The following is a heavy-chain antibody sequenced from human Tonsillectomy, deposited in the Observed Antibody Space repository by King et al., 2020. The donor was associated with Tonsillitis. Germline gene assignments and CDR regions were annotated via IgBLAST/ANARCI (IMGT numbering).Heavy chain of an antibody. Sequence: VQLQESGPGLVKPSQTLSLTCTVSGGSISSGGYYWSWIRQPPGKGLEWIGYIYYSGSPSFNPSLKNRVTISVDTSKNQFSLRLSSVTAADTAVYFCARWKVRGVIITDVDPWGQGTLVTVSS. J-gene: IGHJ5*02. CDR3: ARWKVRGVIITDVDP. CDR2: IYYSGSP. V-gene: IGHV4-30-4*01. D-gene: IGHD3-10*01. CDR1: GGSISSGGYY.